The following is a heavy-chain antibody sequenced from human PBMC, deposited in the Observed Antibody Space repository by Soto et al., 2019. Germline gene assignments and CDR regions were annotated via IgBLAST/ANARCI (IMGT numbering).Heavy chain of an antibody. CDR1: GGSLSDYF. CDR2: INHLGSI. CDR3: ARGGISHWAYFYYMDV. Sequence: ETLSLTCVVSGGSLSDYFWSWIRQPPGMALEWIGEINHLGSINYNPSLKSRVTMSVDTSKNQFSLTLNSVTAADTATYYCARGGISHWAYFYYMDVWDRGTTVTVSS. V-gene: IGHV4-34*01. D-gene: IGHD2-21*01. J-gene: IGHJ6*03.